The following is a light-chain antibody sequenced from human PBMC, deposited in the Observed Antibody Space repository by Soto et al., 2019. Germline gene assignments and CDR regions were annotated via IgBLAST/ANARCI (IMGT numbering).Light chain of an antibody. CDR2: DVS. V-gene: IGLV2-14*01. Sequence: QSALTQPASVSGSPGQSITISCTGSSSDVGYYNYVSWYQQHPGKAPKLIIYDVSDRPSGVSNRFSGSESANTASLTISGLQAEDEADYYCSSYSDSSTLFGGGTKLTVL. J-gene: IGLJ3*02. CDR3: SSYSDSSTL. CDR1: SSDVGYYNY.